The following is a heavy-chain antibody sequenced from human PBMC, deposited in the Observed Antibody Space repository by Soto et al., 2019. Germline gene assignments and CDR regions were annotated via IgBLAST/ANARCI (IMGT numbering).Heavy chain of an antibody. J-gene: IGHJ4*02. CDR1: GGSISSYY. CDR3: AGLDLGYCSSTSCYADDY. CDR2: IYYSGST. Sequence: QVQLQESGPGLVKPSETLSLTCTVSGGSISSYYWSWIRQPPGKGLAWIGYIYYSGSTNYNPSLKSRVTISVDTSKNQFSLKLSSVTAADTAVYYCAGLDLGYCSSTSCYADDYWGQGTLVTVSS. V-gene: IGHV4-59*08. D-gene: IGHD2-2*01.